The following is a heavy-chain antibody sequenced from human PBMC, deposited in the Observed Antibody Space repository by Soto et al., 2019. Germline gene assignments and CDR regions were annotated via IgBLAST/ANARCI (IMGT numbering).Heavy chain of an antibody. CDR1: GGTFSNYA. D-gene: IGHD3-10*01. CDR3: AKRFFGSGSPPGAFDV. Sequence: SCKASGGTFSNYAMSWVRQAPGKGPEWVSFITSSGNGTYYADSVKGRFTISRDNSKNTLYVQMNNLRAEDTAKYYCAKRFFGSGSPPGAFDVWGPGTMVTVSS. V-gene: IGHV3-23*01. J-gene: IGHJ3*01. CDR2: ITSSGNGT.